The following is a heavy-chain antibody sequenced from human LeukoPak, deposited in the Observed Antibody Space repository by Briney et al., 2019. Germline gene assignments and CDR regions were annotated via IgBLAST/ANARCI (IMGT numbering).Heavy chain of an antibody. J-gene: IGHJ4*02. CDR1: GDSFSSNNGA. CDR2: TYYRSKWY. CDR3: ARDVGTTGWHTFDY. Sequence: SQTLSLTCAISGDSFSSNNGAWNWIRQSPSRGLEWLGRTYYRSKWYNAESLISRITISPVTSKNQFSLQPYSVTPEDTAVYYCARDVGTTGWHTFDYWGQGTLVTVSS. D-gene: IGHD3-9*01. V-gene: IGHV6-1*01.